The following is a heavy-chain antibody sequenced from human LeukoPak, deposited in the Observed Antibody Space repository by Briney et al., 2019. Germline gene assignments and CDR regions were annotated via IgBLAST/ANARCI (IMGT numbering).Heavy chain of an antibody. Sequence: PSETLSLTCAVYGGSFSGYYWGWIRQPPGNGLDLIGEINHSGSTNYNPSLKSRVTISVDTSKNQFSLKLSSVTAADTAVYYCAREDVDTAMVTKLDYWGQGTLVTVSS. D-gene: IGHD5-18*01. CDR2: INHSGST. CDR1: GGSFSGYY. V-gene: IGHV4-34*01. CDR3: AREDVDTAMVTKLDY. J-gene: IGHJ4*02.